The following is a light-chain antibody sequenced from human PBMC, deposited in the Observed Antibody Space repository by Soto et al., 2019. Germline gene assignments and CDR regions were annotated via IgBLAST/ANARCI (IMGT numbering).Light chain of an antibody. Sequence: DIVMTQSPDSLAVSLGERATINCKSRRGVLYSSNNKNYLAWYQQKPGQPPKLLIYWASTRESGVPDRFSGSGSGTDFTLTISSLQAEDVAVYYCQQYYSTWTFGQGTKVEIK. CDR3: QQYYSTWT. CDR2: WAS. J-gene: IGKJ1*01. CDR1: RGVLYSSNNKNY. V-gene: IGKV4-1*01.